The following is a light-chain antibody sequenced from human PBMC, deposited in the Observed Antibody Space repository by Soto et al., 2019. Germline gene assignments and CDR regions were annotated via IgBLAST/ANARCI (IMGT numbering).Light chain of an antibody. CDR1: SSDVGGYNY. CDR3: SSYTSSSTV. J-gene: IGLJ3*02. CDR2: DVS. V-gene: IGLV2-14*01. Sequence: QSVLTQPASVSRSPGQSITISCTGTSSDVGGYNYVSWYQQHPGKAPKLMIYDVSNRPSGVSNRFSGSKSGNTASLTISGLQAEDEADYYCSSYTSSSTVFGGGTKVTVL.